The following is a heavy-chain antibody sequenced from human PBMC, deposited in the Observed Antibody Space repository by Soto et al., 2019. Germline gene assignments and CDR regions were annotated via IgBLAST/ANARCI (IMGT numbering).Heavy chain of an antibody. V-gene: IGHV3-21*01. J-gene: IGHJ6*02. Sequence: GGSLRLSCAASGFPFSSYSMNWVRQSPGKGLEWVSSISISSSYIYYADSVKGRFTISRDNAKNSLYLQMNSLRAEDTAVYYCARGDFWSGYDYGMDVWGQGTTVTVSS. CDR3: ARGDFWSGYDYGMDV. CDR1: GFPFSSYS. CDR2: ISISSSYI. D-gene: IGHD3-3*01.